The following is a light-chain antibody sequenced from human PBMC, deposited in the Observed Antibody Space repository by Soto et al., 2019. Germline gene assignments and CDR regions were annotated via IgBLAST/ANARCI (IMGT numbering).Light chain of an antibody. CDR3: QQYYTSPPLT. V-gene: IGKV3-20*01. J-gene: IGKJ1*01. Sequence: EIVLTQSPGTLSLSPGERATLSCRASQSVSSSYLAWYQQQPGQAPRLLIYGASSRAPGIPDRFSGSGSGTDFFLTISRLEPEDFAVYYCQQYYTSPPLTFGQGTKVEI. CDR2: GAS. CDR1: QSVSSSY.